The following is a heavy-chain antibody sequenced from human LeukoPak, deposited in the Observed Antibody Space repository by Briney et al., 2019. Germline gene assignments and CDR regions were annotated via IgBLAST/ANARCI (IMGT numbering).Heavy chain of an antibody. CDR2: ISYDGSAN. D-gene: IGHD1-26*01. CDR3: AKGSGGSYYGYFDY. CDR1: GXTFSSFG. V-gene: IGHV3-30*18. Sequence: GGSLRLSCAASGXTFSSFGMHWVRQAPGKGLEWVVVISYDGSANYYADSVKGRFTISRDNSMHTLYLQMSSLRAEDTAVYYCAKGSGGSYYGYFDYWGQGTLVTVSS. J-gene: IGHJ4*02.